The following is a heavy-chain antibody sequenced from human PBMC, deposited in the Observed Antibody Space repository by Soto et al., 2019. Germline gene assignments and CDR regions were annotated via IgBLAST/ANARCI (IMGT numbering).Heavy chain of an antibody. J-gene: IGHJ4*02. CDR1: GGTFSSYA. CDR3: ASHHYDSSGSNTEYYFDY. D-gene: IGHD3-22*01. V-gene: IGHV1-69*13. Sequence: SVKVSCKASGGTFSSYAISWVRQAPGQGLEWMGGIIPIFGTANYAQKFQGRVTITADESTSTAYMELSSLRSEDTAVYYCASHHYDSSGSNTEYYFDYWGQGTLVTVS. CDR2: IIPIFGTA.